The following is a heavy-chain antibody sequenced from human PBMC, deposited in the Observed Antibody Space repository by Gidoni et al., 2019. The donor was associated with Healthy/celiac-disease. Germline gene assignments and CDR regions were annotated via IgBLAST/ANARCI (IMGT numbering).Heavy chain of an antibody. Sequence: QLQLQDSGPGLVQPSETLSLTCPVSGGSISSSSYYWGWIRQPPGKGLEWLGSIYYSGSTYDNPSLKSRVTISVDKSKNKFSLKLSCVTAADTAVYYCAREGAYYYDSSGYDYWGQGTLVTVSS. J-gene: IGHJ4*02. V-gene: IGHV4-39*07. CDR3: AREGAYYYDSSGYDY. CDR1: GGSISSSSYY. CDR2: IYYSGST. D-gene: IGHD3-22*01.